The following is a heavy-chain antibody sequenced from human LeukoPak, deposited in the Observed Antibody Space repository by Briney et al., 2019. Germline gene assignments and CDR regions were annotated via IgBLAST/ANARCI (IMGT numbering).Heavy chain of an antibody. CDR3: ARNASSGFFTD. CDR1: GFSISNNNY. J-gene: IGHJ1*01. V-gene: IGHV4-38-2*01. Sequence: PSETLSLTCAVSGFSISNNNYWGWIRQSPGKGLEWMGSIHHSGNRFESGSTHYNPSLRGRVTVSADPSKTQFSLPLSSVTAADTAVYFCARNASSGFFTDWSQGTLVIVSS. D-gene: IGHD6-25*01. CDR2: IHHSGNRFESGST.